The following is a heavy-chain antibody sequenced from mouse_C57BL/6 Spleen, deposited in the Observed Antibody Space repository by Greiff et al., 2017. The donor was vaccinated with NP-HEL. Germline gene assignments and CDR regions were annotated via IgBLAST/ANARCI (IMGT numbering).Heavy chain of an antibody. CDR3: AKTGDYGSSYFDV. D-gene: IGHD1-1*01. Sequence: EVQVVESGGDLVKPGGSLKLSCAASGFTFSSYGMSWVRQTPDKRLEWVATISSGGSYTYYPDSVKGRFTISRDNAKNTLYLQMSSLKSEDTAMYYCAKTGDYGSSYFDVWGTGTTVTVSS. CDR2: ISSGGSYT. J-gene: IGHJ1*03. CDR1: GFTFSSYG. V-gene: IGHV5-6*01.